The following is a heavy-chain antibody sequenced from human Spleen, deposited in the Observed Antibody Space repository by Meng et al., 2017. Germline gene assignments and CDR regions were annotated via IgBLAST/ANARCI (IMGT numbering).Heavy chain of an antibody. CDR3: ASAWGVTRAFDI. D-gene: IGHD7-27*01. CDR2: IYPGDSET. V-gene: IGHV5-51*01. CDR1: GYRFTSNW. J-gene: IGHJ3*02. Sequence: KVSCKGSGYRFTSNWIAWVRQRPGRGLEWMGIIYPGDSETRYSPSFQGQVTISVDNSISTAYLQWSTLEAPDTAMYYCASAWGVTRAFDIWGQGTMVTVSS.